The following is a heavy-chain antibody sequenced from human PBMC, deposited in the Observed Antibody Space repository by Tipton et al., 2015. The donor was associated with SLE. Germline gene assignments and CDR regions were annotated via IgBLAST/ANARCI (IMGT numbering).Heavy chain of an antibody. CDR3: ARETTRTRDGLDV. CDR2: MNPSGNT. CDR1: GHTFTTSD. V-gene: IGHV1-8*02. Sequence: QLVQSGPEVKKPGASAKVSCKASGHTFTTSDINWVRQAPGQGLEWMGWMNPSGNTAYAEKFQGRVTMTRATSINTAYMELSNLRSDDTAIYFCARETTRTRDGLDVWGQGTTVIVSS. D-gene: IGHD1-1*01. J-gene: IGHJ6*02.